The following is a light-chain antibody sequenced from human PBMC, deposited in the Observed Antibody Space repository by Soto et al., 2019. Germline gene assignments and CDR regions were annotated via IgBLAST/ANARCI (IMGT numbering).Light chain of an antibody. CDR3: AAWDDSLNGYV. V-gene: IGLV1-44*01. CDR2: SNN. Sequence: QSVLPQPPSASGTPGQRVTISCSGGSSNIGSNSVSWYQQLPGTAPKLLIYSNNQRPSGVPDRFSGSKSGTSASLAISGLQSGDEADYYCAAWDDSLNGYVFGTGTKVTVL. J-gene: IGLJ1*01. CDR1: SSNIGSNS.